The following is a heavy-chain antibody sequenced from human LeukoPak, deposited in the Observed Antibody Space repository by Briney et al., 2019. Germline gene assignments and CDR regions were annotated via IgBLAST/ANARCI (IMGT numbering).Heavy chain of an antibody. D-gene: IGHD5-18*01. V-gene: IGHV4-61*05. CDR1: GGSISSSSYY. CDR2: IYYSGST. J-gene: IGHJ4*02. Sequence: SETLSLTCTVSGGSISSSSYYWGWIRQPPGKGLEWIGYIYYSGSTNYNPSLKSRVTISVDTSKNQFSLKLSSVTAADTAVYYCATVVEDTAMVPYYFDYWGQGTLVTVSS. CDR3: ATVVEDTAMVPYYFDY.